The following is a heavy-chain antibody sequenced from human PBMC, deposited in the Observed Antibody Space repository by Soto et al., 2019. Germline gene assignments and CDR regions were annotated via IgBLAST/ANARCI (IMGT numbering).Heavy chain of an antibody. J-gene: IGHJ2*01. D-gene: IGHD3-16*01. CDR1: GFSLSTPGVG. CDR3: AYRGLQGATYSDL. V-gene: IGHV2-5*02. CDR2: IFWDDDK. Sequence: QITLKESGPTLVKPTQTLTLTCTVSGFSLSTPGVGVGWIRQSPGKALDYLAIIFWDDDKYYSPTLQSRSTSTKDTSENVVVLTLTYVGPVDTATYYCAYRGLQGATYSDLWGRGALGAVSS.